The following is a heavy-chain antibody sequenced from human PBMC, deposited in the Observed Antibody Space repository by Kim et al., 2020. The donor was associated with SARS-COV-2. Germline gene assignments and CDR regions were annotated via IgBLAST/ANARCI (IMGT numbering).Heavy chain of an antibody. CDR1: GGSISSSSYY. D-gene: IGHD2-2*01. Sequence: SETLSLTCTVSGGSISSSSYYWGWIRQPPGKGLEWIGSIYYSGSTYYNPSHKSRVTISVDTSKNQFALKLSSVTAADTAVYYCARHSRIVVVPAAILAWGHGTQVTVSS. CDR3: ARHSRIVVVPAAILA. CDR2: IYYSGST. V-gene: IGHV4-39*01. J-gene: IGHJ4*01.